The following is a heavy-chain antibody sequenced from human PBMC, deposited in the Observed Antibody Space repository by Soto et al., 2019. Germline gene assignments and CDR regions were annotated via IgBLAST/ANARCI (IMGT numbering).Heavy chain of an antibody. D-gene: IGHD3-10*01. CDR3: AREDQYYYGSGSYYGSWFDP. J-gene: IGHJ5*02. V-gene: IGHV1-18*01. Sequence: QVQLVQSGAEVKKPGASVKVSCKASGYTFINYGISWVRQAPGQGLEWMGWISAYNCNTNYAQTFQGRVTMTTDTSTSTAYMELRSLRSDDTAVYYCAREDQYYYGSGSYYGSWFDPWGQGTLVTISS. CDR2: ISAYNCNT. CDR1: GYTFINYG.